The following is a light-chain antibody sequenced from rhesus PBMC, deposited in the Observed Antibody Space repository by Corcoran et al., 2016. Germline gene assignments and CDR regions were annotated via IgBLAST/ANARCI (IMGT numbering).Light chain of an antibody. CDR3: LQYSSSPWT. V-gene: IGKV1-22*01. CDR1: QGISSW. Sequence: DIQMTQSPSSLSASVGDTVTITCQASQGISSWLAWYQQKPGKAPKLLSYKASSLHSGVPSRFSGSGSGTDFTLTISSLQPEDFATYYCLQYSSSPWTFGQGTKVEIK. J-gene: IGKJ1*01. CDR2: KAS.